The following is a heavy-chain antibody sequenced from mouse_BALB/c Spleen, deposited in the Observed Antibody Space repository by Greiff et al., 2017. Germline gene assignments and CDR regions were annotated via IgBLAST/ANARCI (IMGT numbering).Heavy chain of an antibody. CDR3: ARWMITTPYAMDY. Sequence: EVQGVESGGGLVQPGGSRKLSCAASGFTFSSFGMHWVRQAPEKGLEWVAYISSGSSTIYYADTVKGRFTISRDNPKNTLFLQMTSLRSEDTAMYYCARWMITTPYAMDYWGQGTSVTVSS. V-gene: IGHV5-17*02. CDR1: GFTFSSFG. CDR2: ISSGSSTI. J-gene: IGHJ4*01. D-gene: IGHD2-4*01.